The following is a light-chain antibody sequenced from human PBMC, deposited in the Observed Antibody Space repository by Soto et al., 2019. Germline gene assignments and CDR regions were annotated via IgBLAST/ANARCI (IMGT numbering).Light chain of an antibody. CDR2: GAS. CDR1: QSVNSNY. CDR3: QKYDSSPRT. Sequence: EIVLTQSPGTLSLSPGERATLSCRASQSVNSNYLAWYQQKPGQGPRLLMYGASSRATGIPARFSGSGSGTDFTLTISRREPEDFAVYYCQKYDSSPRTFGQGTKVEIK. V-gene: IGKV3-20*01. J-gene: IGKJ1*01.